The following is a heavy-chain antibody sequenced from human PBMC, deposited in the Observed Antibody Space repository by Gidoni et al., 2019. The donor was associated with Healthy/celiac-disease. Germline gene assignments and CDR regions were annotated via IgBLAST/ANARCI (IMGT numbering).Heavy chain of an antibody. Sequence: QVQLGQSGDEVKKPGSAVKVSCKASGGNLRSYAISWVRQAPGQGLAWMGRIIPILGIANYAQKFQGRVTITADKSTSTAYMELSSLRSEDTAVYYCASDKGYGYDASDIWGQGTMVTVSS. D-gene: IGHD5-18*01. CDR2: IIPILGIA. J-gene: IGHJ3*02. V-gene: IGHV1-69*04. CDR1: GGNLRSYA. CDR3: ASDKGYGYDASDI.